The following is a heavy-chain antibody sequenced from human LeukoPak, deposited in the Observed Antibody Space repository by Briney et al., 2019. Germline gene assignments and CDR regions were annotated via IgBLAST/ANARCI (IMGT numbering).Heavy chain of an antibody. V-gene: IGHV3-49*04. CDR2: IRSKAYGGTT. CDR3: TRGFDSTLDWFDP. Sequence: GGSLRLSCTASGFTFGDYAMSCVRQAPGKGLEWVGFIRSKAYGGTTEYAASVKGRFTISRDDSKSIAYLQMNSLKTEDTAVYYCTRGFDSTLDWFDPWGQGTLVTVSS. J-gene: IGHJ5*02. D-gene: IGHD3-9*01. CDR1: GFTFGDYA.